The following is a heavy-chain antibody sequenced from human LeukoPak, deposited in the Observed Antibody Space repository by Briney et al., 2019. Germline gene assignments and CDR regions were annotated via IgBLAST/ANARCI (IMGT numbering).Heavy chain of an antibody. CDR2: IYHSGST. CDR3: VRAFGNSSGWDENYFDY. J-gene: IGHJ4*02. D-gene: IGHD6-19*01. CDR1: GGSISRSNW. V-gene: IGHV4-4*02. Sequence: SGALSLTCAVSGGSISRSNWWTWVRQPPGTGLEWIGEIYHSGSTNYNPSLKSRVTISVDKSKNQFSLKLSSVTAADTAVYYCVRAFGNSSGWDENYFDYWGQGILVTVSS.